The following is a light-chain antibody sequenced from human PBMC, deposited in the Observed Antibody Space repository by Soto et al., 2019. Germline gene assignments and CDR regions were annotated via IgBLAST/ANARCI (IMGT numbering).Light chain of an antibody. CDR3: QQYNNWPYT. J-gene: IGKJ2*01. V-gene: IGKV3-15*01. CDR2: GTS. Sequence: EILMTQSPVALSVSPGERAALSCRASQSVGRNFAWYQQRPGQAPRVRIYGTSTRATGVPARFSGSGSGTDFTLTISSLQSEDFAVYYCQQYNNWPYTFGQGTRLEIK. CDR1: QSVGRN.